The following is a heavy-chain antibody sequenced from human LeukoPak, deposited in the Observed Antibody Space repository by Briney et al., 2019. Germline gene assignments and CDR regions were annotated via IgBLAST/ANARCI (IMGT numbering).Heavy chain of an antibody. Sequence: GGSLRLSCAASGFTFSSYGMHWVRQAPGKGLEWVAFIRYDGSNKYYADSVKGRFTISRDNSKNTLYLQMNSLRAEDTAVYYCAKSGRVSGYDSANHYMDVWGKGTAVTVSS. CDR2: IRYDGSNK. D-gene: IGHD5-12*01. V-gene: IGHV3-30*02. CDR3: AKSGRVSGYDSANHYMDV. J-gene: IGHJ6*03. CDR1: GFTFSSYG.